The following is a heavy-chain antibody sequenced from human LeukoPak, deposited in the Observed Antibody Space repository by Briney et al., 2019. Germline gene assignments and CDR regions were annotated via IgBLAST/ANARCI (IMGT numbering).Heavy chain of an antibody. Sequence: GASVKVSCKASGYTCTTYDINWVRQATGQGLEWLGWMNPNSGNTGYAQKFQGRVTVTRNISITTAYMELTNLRSEDTAVYYCARVAGNCGGDCYRLLYWGQGTLVTVSS. D-gene: IGHD2-21*01. J-gene: IGHJ4*02. CDR1: GYTCTTYD. CDR2: MNPNSGNT. CDR3: ARVAGNCGGDCYRLLY. V-gene: IGHV1-8*01.